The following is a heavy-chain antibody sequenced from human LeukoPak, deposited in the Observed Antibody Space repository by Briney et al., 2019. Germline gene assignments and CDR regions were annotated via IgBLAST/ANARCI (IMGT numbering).Heavy chain of an antibody. CDR1: GGSFSGYY. CDR2: INHSGST. D-gene: IGHD6-6*01. V-gene: IGHV4-34*01. CDR3: ARGRGIAARPLYY. J-gene: IGHJ4*02. Sequence: SETLSLTCAVYGGSFSGYYWSWIRQPPGEGLEWIGEINHSGSTNYNPSLKSRVTISVDTSKNQFSLKLSSVTAADTAVYYCARGRGIAARPLYYWGQGTLVTVSS.